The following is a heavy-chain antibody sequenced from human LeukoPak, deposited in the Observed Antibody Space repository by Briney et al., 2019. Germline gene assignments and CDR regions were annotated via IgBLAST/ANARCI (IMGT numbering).Heavy chain of an antibody. CDR3: ARAVGATLGY. Sequence: SVKVSCKASGGTFSSYAISWVRQAPGQGLEWMGGIIPIFGTANYAQKLQGRVTMTTDTSTSTAYMELRSLRSDDTAVYYCARAVGATLGYWGQGTLVTVSS. CDR2: IIPIFGTA. CDR1: GGTFSSYA. D-gene: IGHD1-26*01. V-gene: IGHV1-69*05. J-gene: IGHJ4*02.